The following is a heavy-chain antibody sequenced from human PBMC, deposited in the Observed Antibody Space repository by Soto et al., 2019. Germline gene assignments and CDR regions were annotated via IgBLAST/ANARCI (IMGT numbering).Heavy chain of an antibody. V-gene: IGHV4-39*01. J-gene: IGHJ4*02. Sequence: SETLSLTCTVSGGSISSSSYYWGWIRQPPGKGLEWIGSIYYSGSTYYNPSLKSRVTISVDTSKNQFSLKLSSVTAADTAVYYCARRLLYPVTTTPFDYWGQGTLVTVSS. D-gene: IGHD4-17*01. CDR3: ARRLLYPVTTTPFDY. CDR1: GGSISSSSYY. CDR2: IYYSGST.